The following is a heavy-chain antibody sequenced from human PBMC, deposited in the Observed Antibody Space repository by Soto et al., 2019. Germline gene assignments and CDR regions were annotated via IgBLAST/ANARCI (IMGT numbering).Heavy chain of an antibody. CDR3: AGSPRREFATGLITIFGVVPPYYYYGMDV. Sequence: GASVKVSCKASGGTFSSYAISWVRQAPGQGLEWMGGIIPIFGTANYAQKFQGRVTITADESTSTAYMELSSLRSEDTAVYYCAGSPRREFATGLITIFGVVPPYYYYGMDVWGQGTTVTVS. J-gene: IGHJ6*02. CDR2: IIPIFGTA. CDR1: GGTFSSYA. V-gene: IGHV1-69*13. D-gene: IGHD3-3*01.